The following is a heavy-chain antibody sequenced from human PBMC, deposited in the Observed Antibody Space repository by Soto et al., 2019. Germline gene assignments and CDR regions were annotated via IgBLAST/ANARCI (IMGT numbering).Heavy chain of an antibody. CDR1: GFTFDDYA. Sequence: DVQLVESGGGLVQPGRSLRISCAASGFTFDDYAMNWVRQAPGKGLEWVSSISWNSGNIVYADSVKGPFTISRDNAKNSLSLQMRRLRAEDTAFYHCAKGDTSTVFSCFDLWGRGVLVTVSS. D-gene: IGHD3-16*01. V-gene: IGHV3-9*01. J-gene: IGHJ2*01. CDR2: ISWNSGNI. CDR3: AKGDTSTVFSCFDL.